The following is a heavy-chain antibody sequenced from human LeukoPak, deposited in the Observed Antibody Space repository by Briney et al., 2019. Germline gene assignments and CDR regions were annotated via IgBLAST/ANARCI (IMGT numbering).Heavy chain of an antibody. J-gene: IGHJ4*02. Sequence: GGSLRLSCAASGFTFDDYGMSWVRQAPGKGLEWVSGIKWNGGSTGYADSVKGRFTISRDNAKKSLYLQMNSLRAEDTALYYCARSQHCCGDCYYFDYWGQGTLVTVSS. D-gene: IGHD2-21*02. CDR3: ARSQHCCGDCYYFDY. CDR1: GFTFDDYG. V-gene: IGHV3-20*04. CDR2: IKWNGGST.